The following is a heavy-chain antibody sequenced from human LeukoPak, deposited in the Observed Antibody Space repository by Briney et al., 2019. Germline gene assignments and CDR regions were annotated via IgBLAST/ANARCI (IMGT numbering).Heavy chain of an antibody. CDR2: ISSSGST. D-gene: IGHD3-22*01. CDR3: ARGPYSYDSSGAFDI. Sequence: SETLSLTCTVSGYSISSGFYWAWIRQPAGKGLEWIGRISSSGSTNYNPSLKSRVTISVDTSKNQFSLKLSSVTAADTAMYFCARGPYSYDSSGAFDIWGQGTMVTVSS. V-gene: IGHV4-38-2*02. J-gene: IGHJ3*02. CDR1: GYSISSGFY.